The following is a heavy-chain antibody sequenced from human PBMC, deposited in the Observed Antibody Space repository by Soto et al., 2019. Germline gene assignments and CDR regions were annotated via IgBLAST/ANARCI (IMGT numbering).Heavy chain of an antibody. CDR2: IIPIFGTA. Sequence: ASVKVSCKASGGTFSSYAISWVRQAPGQGLEWMGGIIPIFGTANYAQKFQGRVTITADESTSTAYMELSSLRSEDTAVYYCAARLVGATTYRDYWGQGTLVTVSS. J-gene: IGHJ4*02. CDR3: AARLVGATTYRDY. D-gene: IGHD1-26*01. CDR1: GGTFSSYA. V-gene: IGHV1-69*13.